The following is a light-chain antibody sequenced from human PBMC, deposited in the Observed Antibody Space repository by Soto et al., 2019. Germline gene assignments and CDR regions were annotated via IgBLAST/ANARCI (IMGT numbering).Light chain of an antibody. CDR2: DAS. Sequence: EIVLTQSPATLSVSPGERATLSCRASQSVSSYLAWYQQKPGQAPRLLIYDASNRATGIPARFSGSGSGTDFTLPISSLEPADFAVYYCQQRSNWPPLTFGGGTKVEIK. J-gene: IGKJ4*01. V-gene: IGKV3-11*01. CDR3: QQRSNWPPLT. CDR1: QSVSSY.